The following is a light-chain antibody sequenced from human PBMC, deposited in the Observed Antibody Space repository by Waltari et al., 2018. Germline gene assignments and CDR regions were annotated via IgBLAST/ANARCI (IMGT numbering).Light chain of an antibody. CDR1: QSLVHSDGNTY. Sequence: DVVMTPSPLSLPVTLGQPASISCTSSQSLVHSDGNTYLNWFHQRPGQSPRRLIYKVSNRDSGVPDRFSGSGSGTDFTLEISRVEAEDVGIYYCLQSIHWPWTFGQGTKVDIK. CDR3: LQSIHWPWT. CDR2: KVS. V-gene: IGKV2-30*02. J-gene: IGKJ1*01.